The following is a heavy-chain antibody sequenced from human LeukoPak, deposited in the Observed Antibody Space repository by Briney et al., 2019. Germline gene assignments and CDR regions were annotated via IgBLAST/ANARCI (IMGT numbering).Heavy chain of an antibody. V-gene: IGHV4-38-2*02. D-gene: IGHD6-13*01. CDR3: ARDQQFLGWFDP. CDR2: IYHSGST. J-gene: IGHJ5*02. Sequence: PSETLSLTCTVSGYSISSGYYWGWIRQPPGKGLEWIGSIYHSGSTYYNPSLKSRVTISVDTSKNQFSLKLSSVTAADTAVYYCARDQQFLGWFDPWGQGTLVPVSS. CDR1: GYSISSGYY.